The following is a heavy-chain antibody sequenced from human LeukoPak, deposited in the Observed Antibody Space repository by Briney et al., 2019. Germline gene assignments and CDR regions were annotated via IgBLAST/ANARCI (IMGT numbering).Heavy chain of an antibody. CDR3: ARGDGDYLDY. CDR1: GYTFTSHG. D-gene: IGHD3-16*01. Sequence: ASVKVSCKTSGYTFTSHGISWVRQAPGQGLEWMGWISGYNGNTNYAQKFQGRVTMTTDTSTSTAYMELSRLRSDDTAVYYCARGDGDYLDYWGQGTLVTISS. J-gene: IGHJ4*02. V-gene: IGHV1-18*01. CDR2: ISGYNGNT.